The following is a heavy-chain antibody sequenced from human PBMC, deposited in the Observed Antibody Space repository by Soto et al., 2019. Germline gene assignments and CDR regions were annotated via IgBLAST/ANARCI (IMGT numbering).Heavy chain of an antibody. CDR2: IIPIFGGA. J-gene: IGHJ6*02. D-gene: IGHD3-10*01. Sequence: VQVVQSEAEAKQPGSSVKLSCKVSGVTFSNAAFSWVRQAPGQGLEWMGGIIPIFGGAKYAQKFQDRVKITADEMTDIGYMEVTSLRIDDTSVYFCARDGEYRHQAETTEYFGMDVWGHGTTVTVSS. V-gene: IGHV1-69*01. CDR1: GVTFSNAA. CDR3: ARDGEYRHQAETTEYFGMDV.